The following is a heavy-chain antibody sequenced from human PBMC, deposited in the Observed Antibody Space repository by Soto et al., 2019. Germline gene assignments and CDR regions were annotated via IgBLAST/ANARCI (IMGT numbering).Heavy chain of an antibody. D-gene: IGHD3-10*01. Sequence: SETLSLTCAVNGGPFGGIYWTWIRQSPGKGLEWIGEIDHGGSTNYNPSLKSRVTMSLDTSKNQFSLKLTPVTAADTAVYYCARGYRISMVILTTNYFDSWGQGTPVTVSS. V-gene: IGHV4-34*01. CDR1: GGPFGGIY. CDR3: ARGYRISMVILTTNYFDS. CDR2: IDHGGST. J-gene: IGHJ4*02.